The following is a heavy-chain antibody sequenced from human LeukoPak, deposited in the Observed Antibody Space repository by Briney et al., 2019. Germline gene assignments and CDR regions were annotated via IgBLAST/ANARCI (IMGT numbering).Heavy chain of an antibody. CDR3: ARGRDYGDYSLYYFDY. V-gene: IGHV3-33*08. CDR2: IWYDGSNK. J-gene: IGHJ4*02. Sequence: GRSLRLSCAASGFIFSSYGMHWVRQAPGKGLEWVAVIWYDGSNKYYADSVKGRFTISRDNSKNTLYLQMNSLRAEDTAVYYCARGRDYGDYSLYYFDYWGQGTLVTVSS. CDR1: GFIFSSYG. D-gene: IGHD4-17*01.